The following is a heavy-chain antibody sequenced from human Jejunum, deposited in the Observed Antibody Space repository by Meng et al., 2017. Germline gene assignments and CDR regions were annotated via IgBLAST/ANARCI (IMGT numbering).Heavy chain of an antibody. J-gene: IGHJ3*02. CDR3: ARGDHYAFDI. CDR1: GDSVSSNSVA. CDR2: TLYRSKWYY. D-gene: IGHD2-21*02. V-gene: IGHV6-1*01. Sequence: SETLSLTCDISGDSVSSNSVAWNWIRQSPSRGLEWLGRTLYRSKWYYEYAVSVKSRISVNPDTSKNQFSLQLNSVTPEDTAVYYCARGDHYAFDIWAQGTMVTVSS.